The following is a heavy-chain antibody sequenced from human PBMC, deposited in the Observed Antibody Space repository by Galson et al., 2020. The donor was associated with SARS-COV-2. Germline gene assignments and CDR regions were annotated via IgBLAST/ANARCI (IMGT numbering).Heavy chain of an antibody. J-gene: IGHJ4*02. D-gene: IGHD1-26*01. Sequence: GESLKISCAASGFTFSSYAMHWVRQAPGKGLEWVAVISYDGSNKYSADSVKGRFTISRDNSKNTLYLQMNSLRAEDTAVYYCARAHSGSYFSDFDYWGQGTLVTVSS. CDR3: ARAHSGSYFSDFDY. CDR2: ISYDGSNK. V-gene: IGHV3-30*04. CDR1: GFTFSSYA.